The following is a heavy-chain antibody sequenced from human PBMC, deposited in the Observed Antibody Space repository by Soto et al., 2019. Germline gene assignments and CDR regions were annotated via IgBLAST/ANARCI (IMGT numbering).Heavy chain of an antibody. CDR1: GFVCSTYS. Sequence: EGQLVESGGNLVRPGGSLRLSCEASGFVCSTYSMNWVRQAPGKGLEWISYISSTSGTIYYADSVKGRFTIFRDNAKNSLFLQMNGLRDDDTAVYYCANQKIRFSVAGTLYGLGVWGQGTTVTVSS. V-gene: IGHV3-48*02. D-gene: IGHD6-19*01. J-gene: IGHJ6*02. CDR3: ANQKIRFSVAGTLYGLGV. CDR2: ISSTSGTI.